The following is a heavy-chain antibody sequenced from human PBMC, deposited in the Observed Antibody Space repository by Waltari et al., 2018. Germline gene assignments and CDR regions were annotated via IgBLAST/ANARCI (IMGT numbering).Heavy chain of an antibody. V-gene: IGHV3-23*03. Sequence: EVQLLESGGGLVQPGGSLRLSCAASGFTFRSYAMSWVRQAPGKGREWGSVIYSGGSTDYADAVKGRFTISRDNSKNTLYLQMNSLRAEDTAVYYCAKDRGTYPFDYWGQGTLVTVSS. CDR3: AKDRGTYPFDY. CDR1: GFTFRSYA. CDR2: IYSGGST. J-gene: IGHJ4*02.